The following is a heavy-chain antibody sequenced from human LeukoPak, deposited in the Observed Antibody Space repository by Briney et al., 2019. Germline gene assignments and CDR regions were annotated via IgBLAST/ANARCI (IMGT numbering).Heavy chain of an antibody. CDR1: GYTFTGYY. D-gene: IGHD6-6*01. CDR3: ARDMETYSSSSPWFDP. J-gene: IGHJ5*02. Sequence: ASVKVSCKASGYTFTGYYMHWVRQAPGQGLEWMGWINPNSGDTNYAQKFQGRVTMTRDTSISTAYMELSRLRSDDTAVYYCARDMETYSSSSPWFDPWGQGTLVTVSS. CDR2: INPNSGDT. V-gene: IGHV1-2*02.